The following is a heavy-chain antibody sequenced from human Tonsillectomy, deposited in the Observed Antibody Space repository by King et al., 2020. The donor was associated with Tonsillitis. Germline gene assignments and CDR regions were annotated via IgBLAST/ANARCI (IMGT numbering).Heavy chain of an antibody. CDR3: ARSNDIVAPDTLRDPDGFHI. D-gene: IGHD5-12*01. J-gene: IGHJ3*02. Sequence: QLVQSGAEVKEPRSSVKVSCKASGGTFSSYGISWVRQAPGQGLEWMGGIISICGTPNYAKRFQGRVTITADESTSTAYMELTSLRYDDTAMYYCARSNDIVAPDTLRDPDGFHIWGQGTLATVSS. V-gene: IGHV1-69*01. CDR1: GGTFSSYG. CDR2: IISICGTP.